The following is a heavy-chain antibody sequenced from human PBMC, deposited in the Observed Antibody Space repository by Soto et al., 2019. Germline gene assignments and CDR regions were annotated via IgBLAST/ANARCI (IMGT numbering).Heavy chain of an antibody. J-gene: IGHJ6*02. V-gene: IGHV4-34*01. CDR1: GGSFSGYY. Sequence: QVQLQQWGAGLLKPSETLSLTCAVYGGSFSGYYWSWIRQPPGKGLEWIGEINHSGSTNYNPSVKSRGTISVDTSKNQFSLKLSSVTAADTAVYYCARDKTSRYYHGMDVWGQGTTVTVSS. CDR3: ARDKTSRYYHGMDV. CDR2: INHSGST.